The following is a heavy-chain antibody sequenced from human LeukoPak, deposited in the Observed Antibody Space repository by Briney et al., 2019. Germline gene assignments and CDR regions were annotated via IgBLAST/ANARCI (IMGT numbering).Heavy chain of an antibody. D-gene: IGHD6-19*01. CDR3: AAVAANYYYYGMDV. CDR1: GGSISSSSYF. J-gene: IGHJ6*02. V-gene: IGHV4-61*05. CDR2: IYYSGST. Sequence: SETLSLTCTVSGGSISSSSYFWGWIRQPPGKGLEWIGYIYYSGSTNYNPSLKSRVTISVDTSTNQFSLKLSSVTAADTAVYYCAAVAANYYYYGMDVWGQGTTVTVSS.